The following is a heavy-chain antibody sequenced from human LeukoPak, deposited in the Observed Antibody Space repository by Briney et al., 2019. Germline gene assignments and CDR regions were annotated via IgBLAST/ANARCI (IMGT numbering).Heavy chain of an antibody. V-gene: IGHV1-2*02. J-gene: IGHJ4*02. D-gene: IGHD3-10*01. CDR1: GYTFTGYY. Sequence: ASVKVSCKASGYTFTGYYMHWVRQAPGQGLEWMGWINPNSGGTNYTQKFQGRVTMTRDTSISTAYMELSRLRSDNTAVYYCARESMWLVRGVITSRYYFDYWGQGTLVTVSS. CDR3: ARESMWLVRGVITSRYYFDY. CDR2: INPNSGGT.